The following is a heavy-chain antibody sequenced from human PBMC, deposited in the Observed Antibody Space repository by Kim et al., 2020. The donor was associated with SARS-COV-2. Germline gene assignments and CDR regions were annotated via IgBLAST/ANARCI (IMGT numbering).Heavy chain of an antibody. CDR1: GFTFSSYA. CDR2: ISYDGSNK. V-gene: IGHV3-30-3*01. Sequence: GGSLRLSCAASGFTFSSYAMHWVRQAPGKGLEWVAVISYDGSNKYYADSVKGRFTISRDNSKNTLYLQMNSLRAEDTAVYYCARVTVPGIAVAGPDYWGQGTLVTVSS. J-gene: IGHJ4*02. D-gene: IGHD6-19*01. CDR3: ARVTVPGIAVAGPDY.